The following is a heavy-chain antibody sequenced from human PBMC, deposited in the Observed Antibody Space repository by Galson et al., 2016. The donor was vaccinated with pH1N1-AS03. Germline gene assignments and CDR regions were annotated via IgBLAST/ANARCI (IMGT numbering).Heavy chain of an antibody. CDR1: GDSVLSDRAA. CDR3: VRDIYGDPLGE. V-gene: IGHV6-1*01. Sequence: CAISGDSVLSDRAAWNWVRQSPSRGLEWLGRTYLRSTWYHDYAESMKSRIIINADTSKNQFSLQLNSVTPEDTAVYYCVRDIYGDPLGEWGQGTLVTVSS. D-gene: IGHD4-17*01. J-gene: IGHJ4*02. CDR2: TYLRSTWYH.